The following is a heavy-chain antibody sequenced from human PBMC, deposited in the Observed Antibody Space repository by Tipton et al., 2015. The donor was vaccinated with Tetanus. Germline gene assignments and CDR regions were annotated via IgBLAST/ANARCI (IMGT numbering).Heavy chain of an antibody. Sequence: LRLSCTVSRGPISSYYWSWIRQSAGKGLEWVGHISNGNTDYSTSLKSRVTLSVDLSKNQFSLQLRAVTAADTAVYYCARGITDGYNRRLDYWGQGLRVAVS. CDR2: ISNGNT. D-gene: IGHD5-24*01. CDR1: RGPISSYY. V-gene: IGHV4-4*07. CDR3: ARGITDGYNRRLDY. J-gene: IGHJ4*02.